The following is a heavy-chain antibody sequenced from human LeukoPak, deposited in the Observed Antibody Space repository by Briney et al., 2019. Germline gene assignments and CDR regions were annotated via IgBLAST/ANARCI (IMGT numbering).Heavy chain of an antibody. V-gene: IGHV3-30-3*01. CDR1: GFTFSSHS. J-gene: IGHJ4*02. CDR3: SGHGKPDYNDIDF. D-gene: IGHD4-4*01. Sequence: PGGSLRLSCAASGFTFSSHSMHWIRQASGRGLESVAVISQDGSAKYYAGSVEGRFTISRDNSKNTLHLQMNSLRTEDTALYFCSGHGKPDYNDIDFWGQGTLVTVSS. CDR2: ISQDGSAK.